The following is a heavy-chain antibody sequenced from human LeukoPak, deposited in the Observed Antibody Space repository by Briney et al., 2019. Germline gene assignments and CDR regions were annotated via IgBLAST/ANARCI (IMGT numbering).Heavy chain of an antibody. CDR2: IYYSGST. D-gene: IGHD6-19*01. J-gene: IGHJ4*02. CDR3: ARLSGSGWLVDY. CDR1: GGSISSSGYY. Sequence: PSETLSLTCTVSGGSISSSGYYWGWIRQPPGKGLEWIGSIYYSGSTYYNPALKSRVTISVDTSKNQFSLKLRSVTAADTAMYYCARLSGSGWLVDYWGQGTLVTVSS. V-gene: IGHV4-39*01.